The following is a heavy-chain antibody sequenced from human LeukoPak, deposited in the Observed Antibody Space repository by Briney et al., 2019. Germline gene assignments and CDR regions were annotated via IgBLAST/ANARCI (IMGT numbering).Heavy chain of an antibody. CDR2: ISYDGSNK. Sequence: GRSLRLSCAASGFTFSSYAMHWVRQAPGKGLEWVAVISYDGSNKYYADSVKGRFTISRDNSKNTLYLQMNSLRAEDTAVYYCARARGRIGNDILTGYFGYWGQGTLVTVSS. J-gene: IGHJ4*02. D-gene: IGHD3-9*01. CDR3: ARARGRIGNDILTGYFGY. CDR1: GFTFSSYA. V-gene: IGHV3-30*04.